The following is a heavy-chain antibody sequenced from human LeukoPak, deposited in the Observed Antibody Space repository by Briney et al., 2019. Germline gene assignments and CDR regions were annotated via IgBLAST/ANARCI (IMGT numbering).Heavy chain of an antibody. CDR3: ARGRYCSADICSGGDAFDI. J-gene: IGHJ3*02. V-gene: IGHV4-4*07. D-gene: IGHD2-15*01. Sequence: SETLSLTCTVSGGSINNYYWSWIRQPAWKGLEGMGRIYTRGSTNYNPSLKSRVTMSVDTSKNQFSLKLSSVTAADTAVYYCARGRYCSADICSGGDAFDIWGQGTMVSVSS. CDR2: IYTRGST. CDR1: GGSINNYY.